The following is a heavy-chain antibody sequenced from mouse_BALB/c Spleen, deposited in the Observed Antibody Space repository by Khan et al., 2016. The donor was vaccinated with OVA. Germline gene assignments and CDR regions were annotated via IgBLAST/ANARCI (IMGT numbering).Heavy chain of an antibody. D-gene: IGHD2-2*01. CDR2: INTHSGVP. CDR3: ASGYGYGWYFDV. Sequence: QIQLVQSGPELKKPGETVRISCKASGYTFTTAGMQWVQKMPGKGLKWIGWINTHSGVPKYAEDFKGRFAFSLDTSASTAYLQITNLKNEDTATYFCASGYGYGWYFDVWGEGTTVTVSS. CDR1: GYTFTTAG. V-gene: IGHV9-4*02. J-gene: IGHJ1*01.